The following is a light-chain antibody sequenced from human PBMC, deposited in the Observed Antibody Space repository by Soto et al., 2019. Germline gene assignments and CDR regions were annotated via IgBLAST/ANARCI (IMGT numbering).Light chain of an antibody. Sequence: DIVLTQSPGTLSLSPGERATLSCRASQSVRGSYFAWYQQKPGQAPRLLIYGASNRATGIPDRFSGSGSGTDFTLTISRLEVEDFAVYYCQQYGLAPRPVFTFGQGTRVDIK. V-gene: IGKV3-20*01. J-gene: IGKJ1*01. CDR1: QSVRGSY. CDR3: QQYGLAPRPVFT. CDR2: GAS.